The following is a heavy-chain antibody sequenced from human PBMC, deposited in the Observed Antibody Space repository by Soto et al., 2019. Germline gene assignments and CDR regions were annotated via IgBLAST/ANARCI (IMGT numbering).Heavy chain of an antibody. Sequence: PSETLSLTCTVSGGSVSSGSYYWSWIRQPPGKGLEWIAYIYYTGSTNYNPSLKSRITISIDTSKNQFSLKLSSVTAADTAVYYCGRSPYSDRSGRYNWLDTWGQGTLATVSS. V-gene: IGHV4-61*01. D-gene: IGHD6-19*01. CDR3: GRSPYSDRSGRYNWLDT. J-gene: IGHJ5*02. CDR2: IYYTGST. CDR1: GGSVSSGSYY.